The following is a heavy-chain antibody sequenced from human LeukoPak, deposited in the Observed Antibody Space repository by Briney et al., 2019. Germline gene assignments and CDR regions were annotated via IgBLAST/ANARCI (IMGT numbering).Heavy chain of an antibody. CDR2: IYYSGST. CDR3: ARAPNTAMAPYNWFDP. Sequence: SETLSLTCTVSGGSISSYYWSWIRQPPGKGLEWIGYIYYSGSTNYNPSLKSRVTISVDTSKNQFSLKLSSVTAADTAVYYCARAPNTAMAPYNWFDPWGQGTLVTVSS. CDR1: GGSISSYY. V-gene: IGHV4-59*01. J-gene: IGHJ5*02. D-gene: IGHD5-18*01.